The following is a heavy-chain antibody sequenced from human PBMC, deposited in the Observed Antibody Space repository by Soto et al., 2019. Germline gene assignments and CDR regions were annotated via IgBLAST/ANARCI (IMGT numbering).Heavy chain of an antibody. D-gene: IGHD5-18*01. CDR1: GVTVSSNY. J-gene: IGHJ4*02. CDR3: ARHGYNYGGGLFDY. V-gene: IGHV3-66*04. Sequence: EVQLVESGGGMVQPGGSLRLSCAASGVTVSSNYMSWVRQAPGKGLEWVSVIYSGGSTYYADSVKGRFTISRDNSKNTLYLQMNSLIAEDTAVYYCARHGYNYGGGLFDYWGQGTLVTVSS. CDR2: IYSGGST.